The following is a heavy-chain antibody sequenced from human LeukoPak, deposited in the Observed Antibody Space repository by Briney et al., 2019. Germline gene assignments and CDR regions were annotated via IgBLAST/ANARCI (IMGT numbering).Heavy chain of an antibody. CDR3: ARSLEAGYSSSWYWGY. J-gene: IGHJ4*02. Sequence: GGSLRLSCAASGFTFSSYGLNWVRQAPGKGLEWVSYISSSGSTIYYADSVKGRFTISRDNAKNSLYLQMNSLRAEDTAVYYCARSLEAGYSSSWYWGYWGQGTLVTVSS. CDR2: ISSSGSTI. D-gene: IGHD6-13*01. CDR1: GFTFSSYG. V-gene: IGHV3-48*04.